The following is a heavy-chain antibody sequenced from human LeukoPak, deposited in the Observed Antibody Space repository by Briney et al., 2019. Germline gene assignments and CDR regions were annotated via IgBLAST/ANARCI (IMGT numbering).Heavy chain of an antibody. V-gene: IGHV4-38-2*02. Sequence: SETLSLTCTVSGYSISSGYYWGWIRQPPGKGLEWIGSIYYSGNTYYNPSLKSRVTISVDTSKNQFSPKLSSVTAADTAVYYCARVYCSGGSCYFDDWGQGTLVTVSS. CDR1: GYSISSGYY. J-gene: IGHJ4*02. CDR3: ARVYCSGGSCYFDD. CDR2: IYYSGNT. D-gene: IGHD2-15*01.